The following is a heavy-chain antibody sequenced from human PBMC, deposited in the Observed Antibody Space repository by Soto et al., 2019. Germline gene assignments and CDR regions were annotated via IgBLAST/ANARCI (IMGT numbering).Heavy chain of an antibody. V-gene: IGHV4-59*01. D-gene: IGHD6-13*01. CDR3: AAGEASSRNLAPYYLDF. Sequence: SVTLSLTCTVSGGSMRNYFWTWIRQPPGKGLEWIGYIHYSGTTSFFPSYNPSLRSRVTISEDTSKNHFSLKLLSVTTADTAVYFCAAGEASSRNLAPYYLDFWGQGTLVTVSS. CDR1: GGSMRNYF. CDR2: IHYSGTT. J-gene: IGHJ4*02.